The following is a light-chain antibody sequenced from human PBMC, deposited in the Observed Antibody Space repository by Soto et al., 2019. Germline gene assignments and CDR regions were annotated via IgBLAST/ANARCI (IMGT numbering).Light chain of an antibody. CDR1: QSVLYSPNNKNY. V-gene: IGKV4-1*01. J-gene: IGKJ5*01. CDR2: WAS. CDR3: QQYYDTPIT. Sequence: DIVMTQSPDSLAVSLGERATINCKSSQSVLYSPNNKNYLAWYQQKPGQPPKLLIYWASSRESGVPDRFSGSGSGTDFTLTISSLQAEDVAVYYCQQYYDTPITFGQGTRPEIK.